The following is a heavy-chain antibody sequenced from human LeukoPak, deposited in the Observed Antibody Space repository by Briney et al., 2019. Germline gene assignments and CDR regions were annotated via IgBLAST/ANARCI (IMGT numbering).Heavy chain of an antibody. CDR3: ARGVVIAPQTFDY. D-gene: IGHD2-21*01. V-gene: IGHV4-61*08. Sequence: ETLSLTCAVSGDSISSGGYSWSWIRQPPGKGLEWIGYIYYSGSTNYNPSLKSRVTISVDTSKNQFSLKLSSVTAADTAVYYCARGVVIAPQTFDYWGQGTLVTVSS. CDR1: GDSISSGGYS. J-gene: IGHJ4*02. CDR2: IYYSGST.